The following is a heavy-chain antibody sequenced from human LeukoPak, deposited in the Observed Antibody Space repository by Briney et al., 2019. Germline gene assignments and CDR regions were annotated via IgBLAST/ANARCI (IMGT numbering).Heavy chain of an antibody. D-gene: IGHD3-22*01. J-gene: IGHJ3*02. Sequence: SETLSLTCAVYGGSFSGYYWSWIRQPPGKGLEWIGEINHSGSTNYNPSLKSRVTISVDTSKNQFSLKLSSVTAADTAVYYCARGDYDSSGYDAFDIWGQGTMVTVSP. V-gene: IGHV4-34*01. CDR3: ARGDYDSSGYDAFDI. CDR1: GGSFSGYY. CDR2: INHSGST.